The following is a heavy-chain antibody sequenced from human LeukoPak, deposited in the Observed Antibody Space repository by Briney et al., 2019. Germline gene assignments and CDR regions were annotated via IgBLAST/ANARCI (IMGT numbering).Heavy chain of an antibody. Sequence: SETLSLTCTVSGGSISSYYWSWIRQPAGKGLEWIGRIYTSGSTNYNPSLKSRVTMSVDTSKNQFSLKLSSVTAADTAVYYCARDGDSGGWNPYFDYWGQGTLVTVSS. CDR2: IYTSGST. CDR1: GGSISSYY. CDR3: ARDGDSGGWNPYFDY. V-gene: IGHV4-4*07. J-gene: IGHJ4*02. D-gene: IGHD6-19*01.